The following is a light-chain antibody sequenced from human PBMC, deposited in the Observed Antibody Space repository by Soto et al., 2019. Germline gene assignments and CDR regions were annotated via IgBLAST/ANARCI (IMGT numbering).Light chain of an antibody. V-gene: IGLV4-69*01. CDR2: INYDGTH. Sequence: QAVVTQSPSASASLGASVKLTCTLSSGYSTYAIAWHQQQSEKGPRFLMKINYDGTHSKGDGFFDRFSGSSSGAERHLTISSLQSEDEADYYCQSLGTGIQVFGGGTKVTVL. CDR1: SGYSTYA. CDR3: QSLGTGIQV. J-gene: IGLJ3*02.